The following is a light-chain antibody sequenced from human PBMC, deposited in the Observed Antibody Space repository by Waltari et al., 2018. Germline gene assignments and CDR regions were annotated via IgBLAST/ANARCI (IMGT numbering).Light chain of an antibody. CDR2: AAS. CDR3: QQYYDYPIN. V-gene: IGKV1-5*01. J-gene: IGKJ5*01. Sequence: DIQMTQTPSTLSASVGDRVTITCRASQSINGCLAWYQQKPGKAPKLLIFAASKLESGVPSRFSGSGFGTEFALTISGLQPDDFATYYCQQYYDYPINFGQGTRL. CDR1: QSINGC.